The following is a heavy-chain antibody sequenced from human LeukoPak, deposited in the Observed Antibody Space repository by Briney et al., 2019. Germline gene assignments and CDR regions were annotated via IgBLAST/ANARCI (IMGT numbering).Heavy chain of an antibody. CDR3: ARARRDLLAFDL. J-gene: IGHJ3*01. CDR1: GGSISSYY. Sequence: SETLSLTCTVSGGSISSYYWSWIRQPAGKGLEWIGRIYTSGSTNYNPSLKSRVTISGDTSKNQFSLRLSSVTAADTAVYYCARARRDLLAFDLWGQGTMVTVSS. CDR2: IYTSGST. D-gene: IGHD1-26*01. V-gene: IGHV4-4*07.